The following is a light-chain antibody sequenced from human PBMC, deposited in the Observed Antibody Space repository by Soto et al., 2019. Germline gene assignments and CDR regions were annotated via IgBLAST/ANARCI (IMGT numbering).Light chain of an antibody. CDR3: SSYAGSKGV. J-gene: IGLJ2*01. CDR1: SSDVGGYNY. Sequence: QSALTQPPSASGSPGQSVTISCTGTSSDVGGYNYVSWYQQHPGKAPTLMIYEVSKRPSGVPDRFSGSKSGNTASLTVSGLQAEDEADYHCSSYAGSKGVFGGGTKVTVL. CDR2: EVS. V-gene: IGLV2-8*01.